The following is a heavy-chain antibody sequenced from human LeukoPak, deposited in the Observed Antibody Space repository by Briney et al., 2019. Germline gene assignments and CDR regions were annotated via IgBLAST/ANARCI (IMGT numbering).Heavy chain of an antibody. CDR2: MNWNGGSR. J-gene: IGHJ6*03. Sequence: GGSLRLSCAASEFSVGSNYMTWVRHAPGQGQELVSGMNWNGGSRGYANSVKGRFTISRDNAKNSLYLQMNSLRAEDTALYYCARAPVGYSGYDEGTLPYYYYYMDVWGKGTTVTVSS. V-gene: IGHV3-20*04. D-gene: IGHD5-12*01. CDR1: EFSVGSNY. CDR3: ARAPVGYSGYDEGTLPYYYYYMDV.